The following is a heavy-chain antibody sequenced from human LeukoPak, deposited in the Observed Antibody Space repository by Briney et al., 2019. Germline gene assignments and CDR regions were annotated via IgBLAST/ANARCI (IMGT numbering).Heavy chain of an antibody. CDR1: GFTFDDYA. Sequence: GGSLRLSCAASGFTFDDYAMHWVRQAPGKGLEWVSGISWNSGSIGYADSVKGRFTISRDNAKNSLYLQMNSLRAEDTALYYCATQAAAGHIDYWGQGTLVTVSS. J-gene: IGHJ4*02. CDR3: ATQAAAGHIDY. V-gene: IGHV3-9*01. CDR2: ISWNSGSI. D-gene: IGHD6-13*01.